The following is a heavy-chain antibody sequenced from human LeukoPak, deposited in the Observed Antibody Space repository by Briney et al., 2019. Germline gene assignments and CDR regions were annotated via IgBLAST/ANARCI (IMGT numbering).Heavy chain of an antibody. J-gene: IGHJ4*02. D-gene: IGHD3-22*01. V-gene: IGHV3-48*04. CDR3: ARRGSYYYDSSGYPH. CDR2: ISSSSSTI. Sequence: GGSLRLSCAASGFTFSSYSMNWVRQAPGKGLEWVSYISSSSSTIYYADSVKGRFTISRDNAKNSLYLQMNSLRAEDTAVYYCARRGSYYYDSSGYPHWGQGTLVTVSS. CDR1: GFTFSSYS.